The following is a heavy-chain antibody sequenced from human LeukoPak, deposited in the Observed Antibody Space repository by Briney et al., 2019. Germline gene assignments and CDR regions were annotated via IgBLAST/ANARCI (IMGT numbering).Heavy chain of an antibody. CDR3: ARDFLPYYLLFDY. V-gene: IGHV3-7*01. D-gene: IGHD2-8*01. CDR2: IKQDGSEK. J-gene: IGHJ4*02. CDR1: GFTFSSYW. Sequence: GGSLRLSCAASGFTFSSYWMSWVRQAPGKGLEWVANIKQDGSEKYYVDSVKGRFTISRDNAKNSLYLLMNSLRAEDTAVYYCARDFLPYYLLFDYWGQGTLVTVSS.